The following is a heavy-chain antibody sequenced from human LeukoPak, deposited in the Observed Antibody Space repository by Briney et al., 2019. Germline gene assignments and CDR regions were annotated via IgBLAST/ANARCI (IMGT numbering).Heavy chain of an antibody. J-gene: IGHJ4*02. CDR1: GDSVSSNSAA. Sequence: SQTLSLTCAISGDSVSSNSAAWNWIRQSPSRGLEWLGRTYYRSKWYNDYAVSVKGRITINPDTSKNQFSLQLNSVTPEDTAVYYCARDSTYYYGSGSSRLFDYWGQGTLVTVSS. CDR3: ARDSTYYYGSGSSRLFDY. D-gene: IGHD3-10*01. V-gene: IGHV6-1*01. CDR2: TYYRSKWYN.